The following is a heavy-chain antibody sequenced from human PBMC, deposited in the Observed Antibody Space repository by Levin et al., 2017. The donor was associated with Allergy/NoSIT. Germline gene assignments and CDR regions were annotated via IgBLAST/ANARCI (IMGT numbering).Heavy chain of an antibody. Sequence: ASVKVSCKASGYTFTGYYMHWVRQAPGQGLEWMGWINPNSGGTNYAQKFQGRVTMTRDTSISTAYMELSRLRSDDTAVYYCARVYGDDPLYYFDYWGQGTLVTVSS. D-gene: IGHD4-17*01. J-gene: IGHJ4*02. CDR3: ARVYGDDPLYYFDY. CDR1: GYTFTGYY. CDR2: INPNSGGT. V-gene: IGHV1-2*02.